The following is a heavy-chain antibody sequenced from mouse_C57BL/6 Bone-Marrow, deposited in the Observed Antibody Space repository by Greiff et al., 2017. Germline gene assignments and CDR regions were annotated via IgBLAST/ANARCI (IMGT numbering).Heavy chain of an antibody. D-gene: IGHD1-1*01. Sequence: VQLQQSGAELVKPGASVKLSCKASGYTFTSYWMHWVKQRPGQGLEWIGMIHPNSGSTNYNEKFKSKDTLTVDKSSSTAYMQLSSLPSEASAVFFWAPINTVVASGTYLFGQRGQG. CDR2: IHPNSGST. CDR1: GYTFTSYW. CDR3: APINTVVASGTYLFGQ. V-gene: IGHV1-64*01. J-gene: IGHJ3*01.